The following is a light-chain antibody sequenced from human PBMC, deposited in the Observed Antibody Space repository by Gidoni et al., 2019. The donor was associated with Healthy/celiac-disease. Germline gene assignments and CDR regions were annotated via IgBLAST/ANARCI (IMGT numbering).Light chain of an antibody. J-gene: IGKJ5*01. V-gene: IGKV4-1*01. CDR2: WAS. CDR1: QSILYSSNNKNY. Sequence: DIVMTQSPDSLAVSLGERATINCKPSQSILYSSNNKNYLAWYQQKPGQPPKLLIYWASTRESGVPDRFSGSGSGTDFTLTISSLQAEDVAVYYCQQYYGTPITFGQXTRLEIK. CDR3: QQYYGTPIT.